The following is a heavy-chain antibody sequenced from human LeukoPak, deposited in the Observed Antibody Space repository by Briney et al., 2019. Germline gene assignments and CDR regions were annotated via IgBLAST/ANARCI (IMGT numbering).Heavy chain of an antibody. CDR1: GFTFSSYW. D-gene: IGHD5-18*01. CDR2: IKQDGSEK. J-gene: IGHJ6*03. Sequence: GGSLRLSCAASGFTFSSYWMSWVRQAPGKGLEWVANIKQDGSEKYYVDSVKGRFTISRDNAKNSLYLQMNSLRAEDTDVYYCARECGYSYVNYYYYYYMDVWGKGTTVTVSS. CDR3: ARECGYSYVNYYYYYYMDV. V-gene: IGHV3-7*01.